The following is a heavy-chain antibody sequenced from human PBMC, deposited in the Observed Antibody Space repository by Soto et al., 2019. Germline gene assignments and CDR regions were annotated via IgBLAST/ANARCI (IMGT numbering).Heavy chain of an antibody. CDR1: GGSFSGYY. D-gene: IGHD6-19*01. CDR2: INHSGST. CDR3: ARECIAVAGHYYYGMDV. Sequence: QVQLQQWGAGLLKPSETLSLTCAVYGGSFSGYYWSWIRQPPGKGLEWIGEINHSGSTNYNPSLKSRVTISVDTSKNQFSLKLSSVTAADTAVYYCARECIAVAGHYYYGMDVWGQGTTVTVSS. J-gene: IGHJ6*02. V-gene: IGHV4-34*01.